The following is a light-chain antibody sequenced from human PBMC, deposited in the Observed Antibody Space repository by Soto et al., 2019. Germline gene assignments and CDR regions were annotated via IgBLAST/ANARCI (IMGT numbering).Light chain of an antibody. Sequence: QSALTQPASVSGSPRQSFTISCTGTNSDVGSYNLVSWFQQHPGKAPKLVIYEVTKRPSGVSDRFSGSKSGNTASLTISGLQAEDEADYYCFSYAGDSVYVFGTGTRSPS. CDR3: FSYAGDSVYV. V-gene: IGLV2-23*02. CDR2: EVT. J-gene: IGLJ1*01. CDR1: NSDVGSYNL.